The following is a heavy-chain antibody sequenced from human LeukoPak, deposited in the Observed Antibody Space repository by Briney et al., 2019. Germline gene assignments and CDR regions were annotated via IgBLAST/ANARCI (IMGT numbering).Heavy chain of an antibody. CDR3: GSGPVGTTVP. J-gene: IGHJ5*02. Sequence: SGGSLRLSCAASGFSFGSYAMGWTRQAPGQGLEWVSAISGSGSHANYAESVKGRFTISRVNSKNTLYLQMHSLIAADTAVYYCGSGPVGTTVPWGQGTLVTVSS. CDR1: GFSFGSYA. CDR2: ISGSGSHA. V-gene: IGHV3-23*01. D-gene: IGHD1-1*01.